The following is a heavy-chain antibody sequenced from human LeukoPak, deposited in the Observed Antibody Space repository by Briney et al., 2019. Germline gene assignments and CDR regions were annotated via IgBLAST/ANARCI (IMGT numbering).Heavy chain of an antibody. V-gene: IGHV1-69*04. Sequence: GASVKVSYKASGGTFSSYAISWVRQAPGQGLEWMGRIIPILGIANYAQKFQGRVTITADKSTSTAYMELSSLRSEDTAVYYCASSQLPPEYFQHWGQGTLVTVSS. CDR2: IIPILGIA. J-gene: IGHJ1*01. D-gene: IGHD2-2*01. CDR1: GGTFSSYA. CDR3: ASSQLPPEYFQH.